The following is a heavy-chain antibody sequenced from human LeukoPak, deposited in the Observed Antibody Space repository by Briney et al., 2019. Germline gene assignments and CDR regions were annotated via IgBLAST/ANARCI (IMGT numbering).Heavy chain of an antibody. CDR3: ARDRGRYGSGSYSIDY. D-gene: IGHD3-10*01. V-gene: IGHV4-4*02. CDR1: GGSISSSNW. CDR2: IYHSGST. J-gene: IGHJ4*02. Sequence: SETLSLTCAVSGGSISSSNWWSLVRQPPGKGLEWIGEIYHSGSTNYNPSLKSRVTISVDKSKNQFSLKLSSVTAADTAVYYCARDRGRYGSGSYSIDYWGQGTLVTVSS.